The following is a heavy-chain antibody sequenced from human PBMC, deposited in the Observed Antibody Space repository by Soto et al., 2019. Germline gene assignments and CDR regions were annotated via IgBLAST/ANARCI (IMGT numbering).Heavy chain of an antibody. CDR1: GYTFTSYD. J-gene: IGHJ6*02. Sequence: ASVKVSCKASGYTFTSYDINWFRQATGQGLEWMGWMNPNSGNTGYAQKLQGRVTMTRNTSISTAYMELSSLRSEDTAVYYGARGSSRERVFNYYYGMEVWGQGTTVTLSS. CDR2: MNPNSGNT. D-gene: IGHD1-26*01. CDR3: ARGSSRERVFNYYYGMEV. V-gene: IGHV1-8*01.